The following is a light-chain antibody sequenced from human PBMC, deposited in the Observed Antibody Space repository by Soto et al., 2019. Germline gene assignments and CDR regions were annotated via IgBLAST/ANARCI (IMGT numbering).Light chain of an antibody. J-gene: IGKJ1*01. CDR2: AAS. Sequence: DVQMTQSPSSLSASVGCRVTITCRASQSIAYWLAWYQQKPGEAPNLLIYAASTLETGVPSRFSRSGYGTEFTLTIASLQPDDSATYYCQQYNSFSKTFGRGTKV. CDR3: QQYNSFSKT. V-gene: IGKV1-5*01. CDR1: QSIAYW.